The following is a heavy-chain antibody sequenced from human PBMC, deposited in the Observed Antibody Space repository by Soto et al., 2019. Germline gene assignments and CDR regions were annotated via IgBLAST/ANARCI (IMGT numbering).Heavy chain of an antibody. Sequence: GGSLRLSCAASGFTFSSYWMHWVRQAPGKGLVWVSRINSDGSSTSYADSVKGRFTISRDNAKNTLYLQMNSLRAEDTAVYYCVKETVAAAYVETSPFDFWGQGIQVTVSS. CDR3: VKETVAAAYVETSPFDF. CDR1: GFTFSSYW. J-gene: IGHJ4*02. D-gene: IGHD2-15*01. CDR2: INSDGSST. V-gene: IGHV3-74*01.